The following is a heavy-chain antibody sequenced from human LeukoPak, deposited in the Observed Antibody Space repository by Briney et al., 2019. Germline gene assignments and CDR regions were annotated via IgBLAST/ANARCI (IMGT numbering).Heavy chain of an antibody. CDR2: INQDGSEK. Sequence: GGSLRLSCAASGFTFSRYWMTWFRQTPGKGLEWVGNINQDGSEKYYLDSVRGRFTISRDNAKNSLYLQMNSLRVEDTAIYYCARDYVWGSSESDYWGQGTLVTVSS. CDR3: ARDYVWGSSESDY. J-gene: IGHJ4*02. D-gene: IGHD7-27*01. V-gene: IGHV3-7*01. CDR1: GFTFSRYW.